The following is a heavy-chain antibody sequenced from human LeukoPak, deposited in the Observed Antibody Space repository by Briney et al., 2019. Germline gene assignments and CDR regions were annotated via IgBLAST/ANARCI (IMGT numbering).Heavy chain of an antibody. CDR2: IYTSGST. J-gene: IGHJ5*02. CDR3: AREFWAAPSENWFDP. Sequence: SETLSLTCTVSGGSISSYYWSWIRQPAGKGLEWIGCIYTSGSTNYNPSLKSRVTMSVDTSKNQFSLKLSSVTAADTAVYYCAREFWAAPSENWFDPWGQGTLVTVSS. D-gene: IGHD3/OR15-3a*01. V-gene: IGHV4-4*07. CDR1: GGSISSYY.